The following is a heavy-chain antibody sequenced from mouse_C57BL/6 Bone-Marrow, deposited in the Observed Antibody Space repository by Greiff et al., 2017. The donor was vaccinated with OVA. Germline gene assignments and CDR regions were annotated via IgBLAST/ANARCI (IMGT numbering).Heavy chain of an antibody. J-gene: IGHJ3*01. V-gene: IGHV5-6*02. CDR1: GFTFSSYG. CDR3: ASQRIV. CDR2: ISSGGSYT. Sequence: EVMLVESGGDLVKPGGSLKLSCAASGFTFSSYGMSWVRQTPDKRLEWVATISSGGSYTYYPDSVKGRFTISRDNAKNTLYLQMSSLKSEDTAMYYCASQRIVWGQGTLVTVSA.